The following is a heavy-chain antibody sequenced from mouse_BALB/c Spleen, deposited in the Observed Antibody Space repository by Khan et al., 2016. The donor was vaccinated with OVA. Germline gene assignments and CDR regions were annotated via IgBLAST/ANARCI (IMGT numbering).Heavy chain of an antibody. CDR2: IWGDGST. CDR3: ARAYYANYREAMDY. J-gene: IGHJ4*01. V-gene: IGHV2-6-7*01. Sequence: QVQLKQSGPGLVAPSQSLSTTCTVSGFSLTGYGVNWVRQPPGKGLEWLGMIWGDGSTDYNSALKSRLSITKDNSKSQVFLKMNSLQTDDTARYYCARAYYANYREAMDYWGQGNSVTVSA. CDR1: GFSLTGYG. D-gene: IGHD2-10*01.